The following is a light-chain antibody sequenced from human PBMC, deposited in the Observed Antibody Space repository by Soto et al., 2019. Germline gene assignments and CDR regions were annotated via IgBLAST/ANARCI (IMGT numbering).Light chain of an antibody. V-gene: IGKV3-11*01. CDR1: QSVSSY. Sequence: EIVLTQSPATLSLSPGERATLYFRASQSVSSYLAWYQQKPGQATRLIIYDASNRANGIPARFSGSVSGTDFTLTLGSLEPEDFAVYYCQQRSNWPPITFGQGTRLEIK. CDR2: DAS. J-gene: IGKJ5*01. CDR3: QQRSNWPPIT.